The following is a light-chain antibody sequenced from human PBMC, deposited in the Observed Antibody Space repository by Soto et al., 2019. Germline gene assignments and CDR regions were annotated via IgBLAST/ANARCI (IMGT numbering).Light chain of an antibody. CDR1: SSNIGSNT. V-gene: IGLV1-44*01. CDR3: AAWDDSLNDHVV. Sequence: QSVLTQPPSASGTPGQRVTISCSGSSSNIGSNTVNWYQQLPGTAPKLLIYSKNQRPSGVPDRFSGSKSGTSASLAISGLQSEDEADYYCAAWDDSLNDHVVFGGGTKLTVL. CDR2: SKN. J-gene: IGLJ2*01.